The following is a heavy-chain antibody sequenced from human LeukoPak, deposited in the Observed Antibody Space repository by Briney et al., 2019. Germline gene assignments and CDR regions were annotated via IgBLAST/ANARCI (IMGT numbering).Heavy chain of an antibody. CDR1: GGSISSYY. D-gene: IGHD5-24*01. V-gene: IGHV4-59*01. J-gene: IGHJ4*02. Sequence: SETLSLTCTVSGGSISSYYWSWIRQPPGKGLEWIGYIYYSGSTNYNPSLKSRVTISVDTSKNQFSLKLSSVTAADTAVYYCARVETRDGNNYGYFDYWGQGTLVTVSS. CDR2: IYYSGST. CDR3: ARVETRDGNNYGYFDY.